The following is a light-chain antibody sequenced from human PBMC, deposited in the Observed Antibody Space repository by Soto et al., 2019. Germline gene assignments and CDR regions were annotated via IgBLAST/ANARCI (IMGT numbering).Light chain of an antibody. CDR1: SSDIGAYNY. CDR2: EVS. J-gene: IGLJ2*01. Sequence: HSVLTQPASVSGSPGQSITISCAGTSSDIGAYNYVSWYQQHPGRAPKLMLYEVSHRPSGVSNRFSGSKSANTASLTISGLQPEDEADYYCASYTGTSTDVLFGGGTKLTVL. CDR3: ASYTGTSTDVL. V-gene: IGLV2-14*01.